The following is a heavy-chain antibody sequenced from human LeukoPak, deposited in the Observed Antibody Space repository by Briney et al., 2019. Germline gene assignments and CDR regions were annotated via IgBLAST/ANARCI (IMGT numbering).Heavy chain of an antibody. CDR1: GFTFSSYG. D-gene: IGHD6-19*01. CDR3: ARDHSSGWYSDYFDY. J-gene: IGHJ4*02. CDR2: IWYDGSNK. V-gene: IGHV3-33*01. Sequence: SGGSLRLSCAASGFTFSSYGMHWVRQAPGKGLEWGAVIWYDGSNKYYADSVKGRFTISRDNSKNTLYLQMNSLRGEVTAVYYCARDHSSGWYSDYFDYWGQGTLVTVSS.